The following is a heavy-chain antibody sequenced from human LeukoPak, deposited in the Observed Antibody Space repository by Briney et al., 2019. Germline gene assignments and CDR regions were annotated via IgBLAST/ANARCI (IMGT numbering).Heavy chain of an antibody. CDR1: GFTFSSYG. Sequence: GGSLRLSCAASGFTFSSYGMHWVRQAPGKGLEWVAVISYDGSNKYYADSVKGRFTISRDNSKNTLYLQMNSLRAEDTAVYYCAGGDALYYYDSSGPPDYWGQGTLVTVSS. CDR2: ISYDGSNK. D-gene: IGHD3-22*01. V-gene: IGHV3-30*03. J-gene: IGHJ4*02. CDR3: AGGDALYYYDSSGPPDY.